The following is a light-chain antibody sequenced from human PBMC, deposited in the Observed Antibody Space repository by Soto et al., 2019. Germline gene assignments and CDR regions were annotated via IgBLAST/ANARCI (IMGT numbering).Light chain of an antibody. Sequence: AIRMTQSPSSLSASTGDRVTITCRASQYITSYLAWYQQKPGKAPKLLIYAASTLQSGVPSRFSGSGSETDFTLTITCLQSEDFATYYCQQYYSYPRTFGQGTKVEIK. CDR3: QQYYSYPRT. CDR2: AAS. CDR1: QYITSY. J-gene: IGKJ1*01. V-gene: IGKV1-8*01.